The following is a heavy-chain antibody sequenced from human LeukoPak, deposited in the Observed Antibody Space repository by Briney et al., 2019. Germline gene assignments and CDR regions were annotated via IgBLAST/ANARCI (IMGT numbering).Heavy chain of an antibody. CDR2: ISDSGGST. CDR3: AREADYSSGYYDAFDV. Sequence: PGGSLRLSCAASGFTFSQYGMSWVRQAPGKGLGWVSMISDSGGSTYYADSVKGRFTISRDYSKTTLYLQMNSLGAEDTAVYYCAREADYSSGYYDAFDVWGQGTLVTVSS. J-gene: IGHJ3*01. D-gene: IGHD6-19*01. CDR1: GFTFSQYG. V-gene: IGHV3-23*01.